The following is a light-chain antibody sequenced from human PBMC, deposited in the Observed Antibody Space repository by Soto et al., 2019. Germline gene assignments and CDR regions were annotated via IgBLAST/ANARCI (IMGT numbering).Light chain of an antibody. CDR1: SSDIGGYNY. CDR2: DVS. CDR3: SSQAVRSTLV. J-gene: IGLJ2*01. V-gene: IGLV2-14*01. Sequence: QSALTQPASVSGSPGQSITISCTGTSSDIGGYNYVSWYQQHPGKAPKLMIYDVSNRPSGVSNRFSGSKSGNTASLTISGLQAEDEADYYCSSQAVRSTLVFGGGTKLTVL.